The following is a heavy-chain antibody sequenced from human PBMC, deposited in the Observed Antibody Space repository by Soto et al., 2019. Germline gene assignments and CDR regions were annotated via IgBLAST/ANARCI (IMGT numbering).Heavy chain of an antibody. CDR1: GYTFSNDP. CDR2: VSAYNGNT. D-gene: IGHD1-7*01. J-gene: IGHJ4*02. V-gene: IGHV1-18*01. CDR3: ARASRYYWNYMMY. Sequence: QVQLVQSGAEVKKPGASVKVSCKASGYTFSNDPITWVRQAPGQGLEWMGWVSAYNGNTNYAQKFKGRVTMTTDTSTSTAYMEIRSLRYDDTAVYFCARASRYYWNYMMYWGQRTLVTVSS.